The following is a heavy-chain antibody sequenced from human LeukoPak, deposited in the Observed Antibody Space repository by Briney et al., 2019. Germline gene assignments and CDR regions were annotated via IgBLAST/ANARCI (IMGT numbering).Heavy chain of an antibody. J-gene: IGHJ4*02. V-gene: IGHV4-4*02. Sequence: PSETLSLTCGVSGGSVINTNWRTWVRQPPGKGLEWIGEVHLDGRTNYNPSLESRLTMSVDVSENQASLKLTSVTAADTAVYYCAREGGFYRPLDYSGQGTLVTVSS. CDR2: VHLDGRT. D-gene: IGHD3-3*01. CDR1: GGSVINTNW. CDR3: AREGGFYRPLDY.